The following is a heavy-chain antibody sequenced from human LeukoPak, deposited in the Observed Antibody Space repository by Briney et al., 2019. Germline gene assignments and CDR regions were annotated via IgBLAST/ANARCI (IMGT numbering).Heavy chain of an antibody. D-gene: IGHD6-6*01. CDR2: ISSGGGST. V-gene: IGHV3-23*01. J-gene: IGHJ2*01. CDR1: GFTFSSYA. Sequence: PGGSLRLSCAASGFTFSSYAMGWVRQPPGKGLEWVSGISSGGGSTYYTDSMKGRFTISRDNSKNTLYLQMNSLTVEDTALYYCANARGTSSSYFDLWGRGTLVTVSS. CDR3: ANARGTSSSYFDL.